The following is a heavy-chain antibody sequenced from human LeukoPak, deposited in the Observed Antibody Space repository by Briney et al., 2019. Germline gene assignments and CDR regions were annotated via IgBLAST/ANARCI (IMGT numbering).Heavy chain of an antibody. Sequence: AGGSLRLSCAASGFTFRSYTMNWVRQAPGKGLEWVSSISSNAAYIYYEDSLRGRFTISRDNAGNSLFLQMDSLRAEDTGVYYCARDGGRGISSSDYFDSWGQGTLVSVSS. V-gene: IGHV3-21*01. CDR1: GFTFRSYT. CDR3: ARDGGRGISSSDYFDS. CDR2: ISSNAAYI. J-gene: IGHJ4*02. D-gene: IGHD6-6*01.